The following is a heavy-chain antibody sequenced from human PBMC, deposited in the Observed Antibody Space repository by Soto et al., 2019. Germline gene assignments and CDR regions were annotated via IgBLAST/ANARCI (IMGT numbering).Heavy chain of an antibody. CDR2: INHSGST. J-gene: IGHJ6*02. D-gene: IGHD1-7*01. CDR3: ARGGGITGTTYYYYGMDV. CDR1: GGSFSGYY. Sequence: QVQLQQWGAGLLKPSETLSLTCAVYGGSFSGYYWSWIRQPPGNGLEWIGEINHSGSTNYNPSLKSRVTISVDTSKNQFSLKLSSVTAADTAVYYCARGGGITGTTYYYYGMDVWGQGTTVTVSS. V-gene: IGHV4-34*01.